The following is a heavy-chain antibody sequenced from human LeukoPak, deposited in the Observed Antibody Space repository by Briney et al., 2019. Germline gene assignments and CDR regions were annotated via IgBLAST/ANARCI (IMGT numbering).Heavy chain of an antibody. CDR1: GGSISSRSYY. V-gene: IGHV4-39*01. CDR3: ARHGGRYCSGGSCYLDY. J-gene: IGHJ4*02. D-gene: IGHD2-15*01. Sequence: SETLSLTCSVSGGSISSRSYYWGWVRQPPGKGLEWIGSIYYSGSTYYNPSLKSRVTISVDTSKNQFSLKLSSVTAADTAVYYCARHGGRYCSGGSCYLDYWGQGTLVTVSS. CDR2: IYYSGST.